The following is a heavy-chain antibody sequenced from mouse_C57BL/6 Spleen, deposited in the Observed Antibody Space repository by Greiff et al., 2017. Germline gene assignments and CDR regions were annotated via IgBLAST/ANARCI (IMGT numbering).Heavy chain of an antibody. V-gene: IGHV1-50*01. CDR2: IDPSDSYT. D-gene: IGHD2-2*01. Sequence: QVQLQQPGAELVKPGASVKLSCKASGYTFTSYWMQWVKQRPGQGLEWIGEIDPSDSYTNYNQKFKGKATLTVDTSSSTAYMQLSSLTSEDSAVYYCARRGWLRREGGYYFDYWGQGTTLTVSS. CDR3: ARRGWLRREGGYYFDY. J-gene: IGHJ2*01. CDR1: GYTFTSYW.